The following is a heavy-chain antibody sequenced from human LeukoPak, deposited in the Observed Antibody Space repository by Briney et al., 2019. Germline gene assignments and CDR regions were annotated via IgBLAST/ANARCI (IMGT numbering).Heavy chain of an antibody. CDR1: GFTFDDYA. J-gene: IGHJ4*02. Sequence: AGGSLRLSCAASGFTFDDYAMHWVRQAPGKGLEWVSGISWNSGSIGYADSVRGRFTISRDNAKNSLYPQMNSLRAEDMALYYCARAGGWYGGFDYWGQGTLVTVSS. V-gene: IGHV3-9*03. CDR3: ARAGGWYGGFDY. CDR2: ISWNSGSI. D-gene: IGHD6-19*01.